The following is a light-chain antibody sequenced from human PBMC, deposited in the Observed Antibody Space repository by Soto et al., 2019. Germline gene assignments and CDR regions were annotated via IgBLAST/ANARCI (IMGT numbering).Light chain of an antibody. CDR2: EGS. CDR3: CSYAGSTNV. J-gene: IGLJ1*01. Sequence: QSALTQPPSASGSPGQSVTISCTGTSSDVGSYNLVSWYQQHPGKAPKLMIYEGSKRPSGVSNRFSGSKSGNTASLTISGLQAEDEADYYCCSYAGSTNVFGTGTKVTVL. CDR1: SSDVGSYNL. V-gene: IGLV2-23*03.